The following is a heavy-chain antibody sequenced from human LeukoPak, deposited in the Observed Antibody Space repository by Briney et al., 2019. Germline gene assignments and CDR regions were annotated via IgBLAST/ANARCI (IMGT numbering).Heavy chain of an antibody. CDR1: GGSITSHY. J-gene: IGHJ2*01. CDR3: AGETIMIFGVGLGYFDL. V-gene: IGHV4-59*11. D-gene: IGHD3-3*01. Sequence: SETLSLTCTVSGGSITSHYWSWIRQAPGKGLEWVGHMHSNGRTNYKSSLQSRVTKSLDTSRNQFSLKMTSVTAADTAVYFCAGETIMIFGVGLGYFDLWGRGTLVTVSS. CDR2: MHSNGRT.